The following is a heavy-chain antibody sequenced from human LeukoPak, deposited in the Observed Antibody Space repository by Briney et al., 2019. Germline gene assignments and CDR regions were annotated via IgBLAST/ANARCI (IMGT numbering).Heavy chain of an antibody. CDR2: IYYSGST. CDR1: GYSISSTNW. V-gene: IGHV4-28*01. J-gene: IGHJ4*02. Sequence: SDTLSLTCSVSGYSISSTNWWGWIRQPPGKGLEWIGYIYYSGSTYHNPSLKSRVTMSVDTSKNQFSPKVSSVTAVDTAVYYCARTAVDTGTYFDYWGQGTLVTVSS. D-gene: IGHD5-18*01. CDR3: ARTAVDTGTYFDY.